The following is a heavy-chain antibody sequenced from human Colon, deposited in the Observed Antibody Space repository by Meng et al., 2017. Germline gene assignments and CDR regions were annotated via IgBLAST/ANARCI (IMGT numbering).Heavy chain of an antibody. D-gene: IGHD6-19*01. J-gene: IGHJ4*02. Sequence: EEPLVESGGGLVKPGGSLRLSCAASGFTFSTYTMNWVRQAPGKGLKWVSSISSTSNYKYYADSVKGRFTISRDNAKNSLYLQMNSLSAEDTAVYYCAGGSVAVRFDSWGQGTLVTVSS. CDR2: ISSTSNYK. CDR3: AGGSVAVRFDS. CDR1: GFTFSTYT. V-gene: IGHV3-21*01.